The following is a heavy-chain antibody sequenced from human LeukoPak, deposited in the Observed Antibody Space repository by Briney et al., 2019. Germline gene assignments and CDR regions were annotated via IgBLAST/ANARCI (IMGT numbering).Heavy chain of an antibody. V-gene: IGHV3-11*03. CDR1: GFTFSDYY. CDR3: ANGIPMTTVTTKGYYYDY. CDR2: ISSSSSYT. D-gene: IGHD4-17*01. Sequence: KPGGSLRLSCAASGFTFSDYYMSWIRQAPGKGLEWVSYISSSSSYTNYADSVKGRFTISRDNAKNSLYLQMNSLRAEDTAVYYCANGIPMTTVTTKGYYYDYWGQGTLVTVSS. J-gene: IGHJ4*02.